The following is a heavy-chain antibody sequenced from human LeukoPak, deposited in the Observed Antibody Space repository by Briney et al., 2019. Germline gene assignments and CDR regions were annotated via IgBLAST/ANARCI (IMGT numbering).Heavy chain of an antibody. Sequence: ASVKVCCKASGGTFSSYAISWVRPAPGQGLGWMGRIIPILGIANYAQRFQGRVTITADKSTSTSYMELSSLRSEDTAVYYCASKLTGDLDDAFDIWGQGTMVTVSS. J-gene: IGHJ3*02. CDR2: IIPILGIA. CDR1: GGTFSSYA. D-gene: IGHD7-27*01. CDR3: ASKLTGDLDDAFDI. V-gene: IGHV1-69*04.